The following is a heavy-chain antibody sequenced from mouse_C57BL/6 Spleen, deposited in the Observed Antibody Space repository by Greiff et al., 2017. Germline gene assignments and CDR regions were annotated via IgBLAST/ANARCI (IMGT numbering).Heavy chain of an antibody. V-gene: IGHV1-81*01. CDR3: ARGEDGYYLGDY. J-gene: IGHJ4*01. Sequence: QVQLQQSGAELARPGASVKLSCKASGYTFTSYGISWVKQRTGQGLEWIGEIYPRSGNTYYNEKFKGKATLTAAKSSSTAYMELRSLTSEDSAVYFCARGEDGYYLGDYWGQGTSVTVSS. CDR1: GYTFTSYG. D-gene: IGHD2-3*01. CDR2: IYPRSGNT.